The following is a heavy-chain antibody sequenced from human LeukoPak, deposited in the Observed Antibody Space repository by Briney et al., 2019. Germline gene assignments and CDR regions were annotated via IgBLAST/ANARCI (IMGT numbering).Heavy chain of an antibody. J-gene: IGHJ5*02. CDR1: GLTFSSFE. V-gene: IGHV3-48*03. Sequence: PGGSLRLSCAASGLTFSSFEMNWVRQAPGKGLEWIADITISGHTKNYADSVKGRFTISRDNAGTSLFLQMNSLRVEDTGVYYCARGDPHADLWGQGTLVTVSS. CDR3: ARGDPHADL. CDR2: ITISGHTK.